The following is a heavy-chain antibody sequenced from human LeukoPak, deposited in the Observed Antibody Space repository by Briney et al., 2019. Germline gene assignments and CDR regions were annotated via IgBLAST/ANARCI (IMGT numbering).Heavy chain of an antibody. V-gene: IGHV1-2*02. D-gene: IGHD1-7*01. CDR1: GYTFTGYY. CDR3: ALFWNCGSITFDY. CDR2: INPNSGGT. J-gene: IGHJ4*02. Sequence: ASVTVSCKPSGYTFTGYYMHWVRQAPGQGLEWMGWINPNSGGTNYAQKFQGRVTMTRDTSVSTAYMELSSLRSDDTAVYYCALFWNCGSITFDYWGQGTLVTVSS.